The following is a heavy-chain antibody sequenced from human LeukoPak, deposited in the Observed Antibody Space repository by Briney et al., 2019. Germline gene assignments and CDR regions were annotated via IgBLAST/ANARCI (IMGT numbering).Heavy chain of an antibody. J-gene: IGHJ4*02. CDR1: GVSINRFY. Sequence: PSETLSLTCTTSGVSINRFYWSWVRQPPGKGLEWIGNIYSGVPTSFNPSLKSRVIISVDTSNNQFSLNLTSVTAADTAMYYCVQTTGWPGFDYWGQGILVTVSS. CDR2: IYSGVPT. CDR3: VQTTGWPGFDY. D-gene: IGHD1-1*01. V-gene: IGHV4-4*09.